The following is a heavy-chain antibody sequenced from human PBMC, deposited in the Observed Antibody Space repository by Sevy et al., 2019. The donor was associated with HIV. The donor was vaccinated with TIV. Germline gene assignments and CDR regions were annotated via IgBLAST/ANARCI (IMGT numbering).Heavy chain of an antibody. CDR3: ARDLGVRGEDDAFDI. Sequence: GESLKISCAASGFTFSSYSMNWVRQAPGKGLEWVSYISSSSSTIYYADSVKGRFTISRDNAKNSLYLQMNSLRAEDTAVYYCARDLGVRGEDDAFDIWGQGTMVTVSS. V-gene: IGHV3-48*01. J-gene: IGHJ3*02. CDR1: GFTFSSYS. CDR2: ISSSSSTI. D-gene: IGHD3-10*01.